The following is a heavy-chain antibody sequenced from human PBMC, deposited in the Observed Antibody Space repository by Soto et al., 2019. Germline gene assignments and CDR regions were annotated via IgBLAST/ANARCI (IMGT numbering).Heavy chain of an antibody. D-gene: IGHD6-6*01. Sequence: ASGPTLVNPTQTLTLTCTFSGFSLSTSGVGVGWIRQPPGKALEWLALIYWNDDKRYSPSLKSRLTITKDTSKNQVVLTMTNMDPVDTATYYCAHRLRDSSSSYLWYYYGMDVWGQGTTVTVSS. J-gene: IGHJ6*02. V-gene: IGHV2-5*01. CDR1: GFSLSTSGVG. CDR3: AHRLRDSSSSYLWYYYGMDV. CDR2: IYWNDDK.